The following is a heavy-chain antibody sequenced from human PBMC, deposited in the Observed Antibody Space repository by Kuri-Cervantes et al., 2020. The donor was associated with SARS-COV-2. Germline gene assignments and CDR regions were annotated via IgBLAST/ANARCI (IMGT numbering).Heavy chain of an antibody. CDR2: IYYSGST. V-gene: IGHV4-38-2*02. Sequence: SETLSLTCAVSGYSISSDYYWGWIRQPPGKGLEWIGYIYYSGSTNYNPSLKSRVTISVDTSKNQFSLKLSPVTAADTAVYYCAKDGRSYTHYYYGMDVWGQGTTVTVSS. CDR3: AKDGRSYTHYYYGMDV. D-gene: IGHD2-2*02. J-gene: IGHJ6*02. CDR1: GYSISSDYY.